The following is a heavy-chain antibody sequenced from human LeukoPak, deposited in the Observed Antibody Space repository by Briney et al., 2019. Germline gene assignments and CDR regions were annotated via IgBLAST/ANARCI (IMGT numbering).Heavy chain of an antibody. V-gene: IGHV3-7*04. CDR3: AGGISF. Sequence: GGSLRLSCTDSGFSFNTFWMNWVRQAPGKGLEWVANIKHDGSVKYYVDSVKGRFTISRDNAMQSLYLQMNSLRAEDTAVYYCAGGISFWGRGTLVTVSS. CDR2: IKHDGSVK. D-gene: IGHD3-16*02. J-gene: IGHJ4*02. CDR1: GFSFNTFW.